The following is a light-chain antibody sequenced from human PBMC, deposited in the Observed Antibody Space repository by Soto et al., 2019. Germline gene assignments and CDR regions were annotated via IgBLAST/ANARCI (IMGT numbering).Light chain of an antibody. Sequence: EIGLTQSPGTLSLSPGERATLSCRASQSVSSSYLAWYKQKPGQAPRLLIHGASSRATGIPDRFSGSGSGTDFALTISRLEPEDFAVYYCQQYGSSLPYTFGQGTKLEI. J-gene: IGKJ2*01. CDR1: QSVSSSY. CDR3: QQYGSSLPYT. CDR2: GAS. V-gene: IGKV3-20*01.